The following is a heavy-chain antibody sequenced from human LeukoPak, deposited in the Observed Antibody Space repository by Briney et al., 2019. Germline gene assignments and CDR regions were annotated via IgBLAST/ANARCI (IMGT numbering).Heavy chain of an antibody. CDR3: ARVSMVRGVPPGPFDY. J-gene: IGHJ4*02. CDR1: GNTFTSNA. CDR2: INAGNGNT. V-gene: IGHV1-3*01. Sequence: WASLKVSCNASGNTFTSNAIHWVRQAPGQRLEWMVGINAGNGNTKYSQKFQGRVTITRDTSASTAYMELSSLRSKDTAVYYCARVSMVRGVPPGPFDYWGQGTLVTVSS. D-gene: IGHD3-10*01.